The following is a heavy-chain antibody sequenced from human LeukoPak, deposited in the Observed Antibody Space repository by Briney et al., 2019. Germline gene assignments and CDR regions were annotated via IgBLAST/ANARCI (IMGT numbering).Heavy chain of an antibody. Sequence: SETLSLTCTVSGGSIRSHYWSWLRQPPGKGLEWIGYIYSTGTTNYNPSLKSRVIISLDTSKKGFSLRLSSVTTADSAVYFCARGEWTFDSWGQGTLVTVSS. CDR3: ARGEWTFDS. V-gene: IGHV4-59*11. D-gene: IGHD3-3*01. CDR1: GGSIRSHY. CDR2: IYSTGTT. J-gene: IGHJ4*02.